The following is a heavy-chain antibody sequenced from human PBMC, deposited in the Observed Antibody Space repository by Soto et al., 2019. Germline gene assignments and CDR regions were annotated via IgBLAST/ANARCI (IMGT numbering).Heavy chain of an antibody. D-gene: IGHD6-19*01. CDR1: GLSFSNFA. CDR2: ISHDGSNK. Sequence: QVQLVESGGGVVQPGRSVRLSCADSGLSFSNFAMHWVRQAPGKGLEWVAVISHDGSNKYHADSVKGRFTISRDNSKNTVFLQMNSLSPEDGAVYYCVKPNNSGWYTPYFYYFGMDVWGQGTTLTVSS. CDR3: VKPNNSGWYTPYFYYFGMDV. J-gene: IGHJ6*02. V-gene: IGHV3-30*18.